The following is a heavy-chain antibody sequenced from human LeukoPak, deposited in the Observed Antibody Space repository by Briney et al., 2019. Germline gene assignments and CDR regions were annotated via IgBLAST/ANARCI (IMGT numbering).Heavy chain of an antibody. D-gene: IGHD3-22*01. CDR2: ISDSSSSI. CDR3: ARDAVVVDISGFDI. CDR1: GFTFRTYT. Sequence: GGSLRLSCAASGFTFRTYTMNWVRQAPGKGLEWVSSISDSSSSIYYADSVKGRFTISRDNAKNSLYLQMNSLRGEDTAVYYCARDAVVVDISGFDIWGRGTMVTVSS. V-gene: IGHV3-21*01. J-gene: IGHJ3*02.